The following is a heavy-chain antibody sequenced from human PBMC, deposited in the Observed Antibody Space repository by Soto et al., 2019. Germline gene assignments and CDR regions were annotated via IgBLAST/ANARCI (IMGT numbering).Heavy chain of an antibody. Sequence: QVQLQESGPGLVKPSETLSLTCTVSGGSIDNVDYYWSWIRQPPGKGLEWIGYIYHSGRTYCTPALKRRVSMSVVTSKHQVPLHLSSVTAADTAVYYCDRVMIGYCSGGNWYSSFRFDPWGQGTLVTGSS. CDR2: IYHSGRT. CDR1: GGSIDNVDYY. D-gene: IGHD2-15*01. CDR3: DRVMIGYCSGGNWYSSFRFDP. J-gene: IGHJ5*02. V-gene: IGHV4-30-4*01.